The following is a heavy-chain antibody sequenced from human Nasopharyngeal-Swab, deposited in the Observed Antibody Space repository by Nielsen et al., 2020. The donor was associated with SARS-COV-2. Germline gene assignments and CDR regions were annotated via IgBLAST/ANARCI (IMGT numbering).Heavy chain of an antibody. J-gene: IGHJ5*02. D-gene: IGHD2-15*01. Sequence: VRQAPGKGLEWVAVIWYDGSNKYYADSVKGRFTISRDNSKNTLYLQMNSLRAEDTAVYYCARASKFFLGYCSGGSCYKNWFDPWGQGTLVTVSS. V-gene: IGHV3-33*01. CDR2: IWYDGSNK. CDR3: ARASKFFLGYCSGGSCYKNWFDP.